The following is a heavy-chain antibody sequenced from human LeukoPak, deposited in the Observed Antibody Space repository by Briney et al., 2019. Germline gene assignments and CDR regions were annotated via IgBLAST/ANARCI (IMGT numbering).Heavy chain of an antibody. Sequence: PVKVSCKASGGTFSSYAISWVRQAPGQGLEWMGGIIPIYGTANYAQKFQGRVTITTDESTSTAYMELSSLRSEDTAVYYCASGSGYDLGGGYFDYWGQGTLVTVSS. J-gene: IGHJ4*02. CDR3: ASGSGYDLGGGYFDY. D-gene: IGHD5-12*01. CDR1: GGTFSSYA. V-gene: IGHV1-69*05. CDR2: IIPIYGTA.